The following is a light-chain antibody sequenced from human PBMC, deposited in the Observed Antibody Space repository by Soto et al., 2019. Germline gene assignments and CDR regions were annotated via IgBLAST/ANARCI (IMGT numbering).Light chain of an antibody. V-gene: IGKV3-15*01. CDR2: GAS. Sequence: EIVMTQSPATLSVSPGEGATLSCRASQNVDSNLAWFQQKPGQAPRLLIYGASTRATDIPARFSGSGSGTESTLTTSSLQSEVFAVYYCKHYTQWSLTFGGGPKVDIK. CDR1: QNVDSN. J-gene: IGKJ4*01. CDR3: KHYTQWSLT.